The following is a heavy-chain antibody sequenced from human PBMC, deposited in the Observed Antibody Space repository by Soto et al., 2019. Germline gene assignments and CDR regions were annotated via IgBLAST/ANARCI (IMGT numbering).Heavy chain of an antibody. V-gene: IGHV3-13*01. J-gene: IGHJ3*02. CDR2: IGTAGDT. Sequence: GGSLRLSCAASGFTFSSYDMHWVRQATGKGLEWVSAIGTAGDTYYPGSVKGRFTISRENAKNSLYLQMNSLRAGDTAVYYCARSPLKGGYCSGGSCYGGAFDSWGQGTMVTVSS. CDR3: ARSPLKGGYCSGGSCYGGAFDS. D-gene: IGHD2-15*01. CDR1: GFTFSSYD.